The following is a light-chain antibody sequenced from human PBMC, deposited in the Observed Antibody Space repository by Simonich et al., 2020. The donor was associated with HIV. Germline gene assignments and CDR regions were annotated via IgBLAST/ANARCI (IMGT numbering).Light chain of an antibody. CDR3: QQYNDWPET. CDR2: GAS. J-gene: IGKJ1*01. CDR1: QSVSSY. V-gene: IGKV3-15*01. Sequence: EIVMTQSPATLSVSPGERATLSCRASQSVSSYLAWYQLKPGQAPRLLIYGASTRATGIPARFSGSGSGTEFTLTISSLQSEDFAVYYCQQYNDWPETFGQGTKVEIK.